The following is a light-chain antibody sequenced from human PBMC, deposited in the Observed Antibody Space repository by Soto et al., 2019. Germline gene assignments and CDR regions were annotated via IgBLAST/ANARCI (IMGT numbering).Light chain of an antibody. CDR1: SSNIGAGYD. V-gene: IGLV1-40*01. CDR2: GNT. Sequence: QAVLTQPPSVSGAPGQRVTIACTGSSSNIGAGYDIHWYQQLPGTAPKLLVYGNTHRPSGVPDRFSGSKSGTSASLAITGLQDEDEAHYYCQSYDNSLSGWVFGGGTKVTVL. CDR3: QSYDNSLSGWV. J-gene: IGLJ3*02.